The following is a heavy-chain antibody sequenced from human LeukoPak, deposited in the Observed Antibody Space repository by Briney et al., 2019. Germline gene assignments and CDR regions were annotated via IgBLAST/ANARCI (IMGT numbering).Heavy chain of an antibody. CDR2: ISGSGGRT. CDR3: AKAHGSGSYYRGSDY. J-gene: IGHJ4*02. Sequence: GGSLRLSCAASGFTFSSYAMSWVRQAPGKGLEWVSAISGSGGRTYCADSVKGRFTISRDNSKNTLNLQMNSLRAEDTAVYYCAKAHGSGSYYRGSDYWGQGTLVTVSS. CDR1: GFTFSSYA. V-gene: IGHV3-23*01. D-gene: IGHD3-10*01.